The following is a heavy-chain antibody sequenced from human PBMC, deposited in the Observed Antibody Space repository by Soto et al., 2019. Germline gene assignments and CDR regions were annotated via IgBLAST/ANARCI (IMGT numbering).Heavy chain of an antibody. Sequence: QLQLQESGSGLVKPSQTLSLTCAVSGGSISSGGYSWSWIRQPPGKGLEWIGYIYHSGSTYYNPSLKSRVTISVDRSKNQFSLKLSSVTAADTAVYYCARGGTDDSSGYYPRYFDLWGRGTLVTVSS. CDR2: IYHSGST. J-gene: IGHJ2*01. CDR1: GGSISSGGYS. V-gene: IGHV4-30-2*01. D-gene: IGHD3-22*01. CDR3: ARGGTDDSSGYYPRYFDL.